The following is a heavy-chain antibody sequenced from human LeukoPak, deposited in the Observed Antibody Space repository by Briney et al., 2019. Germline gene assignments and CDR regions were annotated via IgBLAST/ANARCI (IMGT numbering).Heavy chain of an antibody. D-gene: IGHD3/OR15-3a*01. CDR1: GYTLTELS. J-gene: IGHJ4*02. V-gene: IGHV1-24*01. Sequence: ASVKVSCKVSGYTLTELSMHWVRQAPGKGLEWVGGFDPEDVETIYAQKFQGRVTMTEDPSTDTAYMELSSLRSEDTAVYYCARDLIVISPRWEQTRYYFDYWGQGTLVTVSS. CDR2: FDPEDVET. CDR3: ARDLIVISPRWEQTRYYFDY.